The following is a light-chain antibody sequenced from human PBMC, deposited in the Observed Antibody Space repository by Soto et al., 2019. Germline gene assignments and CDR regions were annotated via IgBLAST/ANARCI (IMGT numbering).Light chain of an antibody. CDR2: GAS. CDR1: QSVSDN. V-gene: IGKV3-15*01. J-gene: IGKJ4*01. Sequence: EVVMTQSPATLSVSPGERATLSCRASQSVSDNLAWYQQKPGQAPRLVIYGASTRATGIPARFSGSGSGTDFTLTISSLQSEDFAVYYCQQYDTWPPLTFGGGTKVEIK. CDR3: QQYDTWPPLT.